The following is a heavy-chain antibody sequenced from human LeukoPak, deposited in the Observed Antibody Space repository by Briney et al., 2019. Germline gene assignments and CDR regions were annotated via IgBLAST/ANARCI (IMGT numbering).Heavy chain of an antibody. CDR3: ARGSRPHPYDFWSGYPIPYFDY. D-gene: IGHD3-3*01. J-gene: IGHJ4*02. Sequence: PSETLSLTCAVYGGSFSGYYWSWIRQPPGKGLEWIGEISHSGSTNYNPSLKSRVTTSVDTSKNQFSLKLSSVTAADTAVYYCARGSRPHPYDFWSGYPIPYFDYWGQGTLVTVSS. CDR1: GGSFSGYY. CDR2: ISHSGST. V-gene: IGHV4-34*01.